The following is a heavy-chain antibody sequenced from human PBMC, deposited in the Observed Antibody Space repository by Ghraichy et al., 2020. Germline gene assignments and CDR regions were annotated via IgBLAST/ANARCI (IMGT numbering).Heavy chain of an antibody. V-gene: IGHV4-39*01. CDR1: GGSISSSSYY. Sequence: SETLSLTCTVSGGSISSSSYYWGWIRQPPGKGLEWIGSIYYSGSTYYNPSLKSRVTITVDTSKNQFSLKLSLVTAADTAVYYCEGHPAETYYYDSSGWTHYWGQGTLVTVSS. D-gene: IGHD3-22*01. CDR3: EGHPAETYYYDSSGWTHY. J-gene: IGHJ4*02. CDR2: IYYSGST.